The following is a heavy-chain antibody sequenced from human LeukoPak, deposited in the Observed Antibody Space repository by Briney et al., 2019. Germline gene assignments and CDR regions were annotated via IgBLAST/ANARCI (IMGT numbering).Heavy chain of an antibody. CDR1: GGSLSSTSSY. V-gene: IGHV4-61*01. CDR3: ASAIQWLAFDY. CDR2: IYYSGTTEST. Sequence: SETLSLTCTVSGGSLSSTSSYWSWFRQPPGKGLEWLGNIYYSGTTESTNYNPSLKSRVTISLDTSKNRFSLNLSFVTAADTAVYYCASAIQWLAFDYWGQGTLVTVSS. J-gene: IGHJ4*02. D-gene: IGHD6-19*01.